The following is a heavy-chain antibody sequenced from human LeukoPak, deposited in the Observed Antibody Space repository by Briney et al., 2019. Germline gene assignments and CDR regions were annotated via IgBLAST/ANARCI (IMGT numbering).Heavy chain of an antibody. V-gene: IGHV3-30*02. CDR2: IRYDGTKQ. CDR3: ARIVVVVAATRGAFDI. D-gene: IGHD2-15*01. Sequence: GDSLRLSCAASGFTFSNYAMHWVRQAPGKGLEWLTYIRYDGTKQGYADSVKGRFTISRDNSKNTLFLQMNSLRSEDTAVYYCARIVVVVAATRGAFDIWGQGTMVTVSS. J-gene: IGHJ3*02. CDR1: GFTFSNYA.